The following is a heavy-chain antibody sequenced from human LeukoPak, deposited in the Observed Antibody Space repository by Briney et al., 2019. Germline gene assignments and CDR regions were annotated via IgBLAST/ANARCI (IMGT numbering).Heavy chain of an antibody. Sequence: PSETLSLTCTVSGGSVSRYFWSWIRQPPGKGLEWIAHVSHSVNPNYNPSLKSRVTISLDTSKNQFSLKLSSVTAADTAVYYCARHPPPDYDFWSGYSNYYYGMDVWGQGTTVTVSS. D-gene: IGHD3-3*01. J-gene: IGHJ6*02. CDR2: VSHSVNP. CDR1: GGSVSRYF. V-gene: IGHV4-59*08. CDR3: ARHPPPDYDFWSGYSNYYYGMDV.